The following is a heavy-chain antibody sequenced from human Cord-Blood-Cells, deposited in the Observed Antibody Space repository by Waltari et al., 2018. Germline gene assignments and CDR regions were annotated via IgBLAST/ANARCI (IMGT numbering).Heavy chain of an antibody. V-gene: IGHV4-59*01. Sequence: QVQLQASGPGLVKPSETLSPTCTVPGASIRTYYSSWIRQPPGKGLEWIGYIYYSGSTNYNPSLKSRVTISVDTSKNQFSLKLSSVTAADTAVYYCARALTNFDYWGQGTLVTVSS. CDR3: ARALTNFDY. D-gene: IGHD4-4*01. J-gene: IGHJ4*02. CDR2: IYYSGST. CDR1: GASIRTYY.